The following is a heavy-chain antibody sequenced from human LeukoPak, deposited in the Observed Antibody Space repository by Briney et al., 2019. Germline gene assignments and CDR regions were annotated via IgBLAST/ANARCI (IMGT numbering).Heavy chain of an antibody. CDR3: ARVREAAAFDF. J-gene: IGHJ4*02. CDR1: GFSFRTYS. CDR2: ISRSSTNT. D-gene: IGHD6-13*01. Sequence: PGGSLRLSCAASGFSFRTYSMNWVRQAPGKGLEWVSSISRSSTNTYYAASLKGRFTISRDNAKNSLYLQMNSLRADDTAVYYCARVREAAAFDFWGQGTLVTVSS. V-gene: IGHV3-21*01.